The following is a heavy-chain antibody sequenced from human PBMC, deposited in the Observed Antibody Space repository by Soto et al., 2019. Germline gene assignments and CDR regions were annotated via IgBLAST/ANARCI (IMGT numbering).Heavy chain of an antibody. D-gene: IGHD5-12*01. CDR2: INTGNANT. Sequence: ASVKVSCDAYGYTFTSYAIHWVRQAPGQRLEWMGWINTGNANTRYSQQFQGRVTIARDSSASTVYMELSSLRSGDTALYYCARDLGRWLKLGSFAYWGQGTLVTVSS. CDR1: GYTFTSYA. V-gene: IGHV1-3*04. CDR3: ARDLGRWLKLGSFAY. J-gene: IGHJ4*02.